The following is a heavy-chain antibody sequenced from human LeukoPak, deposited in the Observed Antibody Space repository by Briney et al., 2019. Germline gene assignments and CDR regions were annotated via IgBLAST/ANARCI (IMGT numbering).Heavy chain of an antibody. V-gene: IGHV3-23*01. CDR2: ISGSGGST. J-gene: IGHJ4*02. CDR3: AKDLAGTYYHDSSGYYIY. CDR1: GFTFSSYA. Sequence: GGSLRLSCAASGFTFSSYAMSWVRQAPGKGLEWVSAISGSGGSTYYADSVKGRFTISRDNSKNTLYLQMNSLRAEDTAVYYCAKDLAGTYYHDSSGYYIYWGQGTLVTVSS. D-gene: IGHD3-22*01.